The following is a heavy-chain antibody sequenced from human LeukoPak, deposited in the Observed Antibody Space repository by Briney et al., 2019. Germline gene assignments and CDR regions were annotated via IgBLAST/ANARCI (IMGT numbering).Heavy chain of an antibody. CDR2: ISSSGSTI. CDR3: ERDLSSGYYYPTDYYYMDV. Sequence: GGSLRLSCAASGFTFSDYYMSWIRQAPGKGLEWVSYISSSGSTIYYADSVKGRFTISRDNAKNSLYLQMNSLRAEDTAVYYCERDLSSGYYYPTDYYYMDVWGKGTTVTVSS. CDR1: GFTFSDYY. V-gene: IGHV3-11*04. D-gene: IGHD3-22*01. J-gene: IGHJ6*03.